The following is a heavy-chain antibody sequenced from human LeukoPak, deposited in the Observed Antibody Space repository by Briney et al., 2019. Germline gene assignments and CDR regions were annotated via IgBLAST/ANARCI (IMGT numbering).Heavy chain of an antibody. J-gene: IGHJ5*02. CDR2: IYYSGST. Sequence: NPSETLSLTCTVSGGSISSSSYYWGWIRQPPGKGLEWIGSIYYSGSTYYNPSLKSRVTVSVDTSKNQFSLKLSSVTAADTAVYYCARLSSSSWSYWLDPWGQGTLVTVSS. D-gene: IGHD6-6*01. CDR1: GGSISSSSYY. V-gene: IGHV4-39*01. CDR3: ARLSSSSWSYWLDP.